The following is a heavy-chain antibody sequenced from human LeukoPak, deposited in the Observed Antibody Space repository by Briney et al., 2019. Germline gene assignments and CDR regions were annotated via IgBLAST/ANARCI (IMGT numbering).Heavy chain of an antibody. V-gene: IGHV1-18*01. CDR2: ISAYNGNT. J-gene: IGHJ3*02. D-gene: IGHD3-10*01. CDR3: ARDVDRTYYYGSGSYYPGDAFDI. Sequence: ASVKVPCKASGYTFTSYGISWVRQAPGQGLEWMGWISAYNGNTNYAQKLQGRVTMTTDTSTSTAYMELRSLRSDDTAVYYCARDVDRTYYYGSGSYYPGDAFDIWGQGTMVTVSS. CDR1: GYTFTSYG.